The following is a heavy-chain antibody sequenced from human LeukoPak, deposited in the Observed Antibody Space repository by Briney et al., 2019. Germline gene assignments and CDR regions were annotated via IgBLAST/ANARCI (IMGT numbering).Heavy chain of an antibody. D-gene: IGHD2-2*01. CDR3: ARRSTTFFDF. J-gene: IGHJ4*02. CDR2: IYPGDSGT. V-gene: IGHV5-51*01. CDR1: GYSFTNFW. Sequence: GESLKISCKASGYSFTNFWIAWVRQMPGKGLEWMGIIYPGDSGTKYSPSLQSQITISADKSLSTAYLQLSSLEASDTATYYCARRSTTFFDFWGQGTLGTISS.